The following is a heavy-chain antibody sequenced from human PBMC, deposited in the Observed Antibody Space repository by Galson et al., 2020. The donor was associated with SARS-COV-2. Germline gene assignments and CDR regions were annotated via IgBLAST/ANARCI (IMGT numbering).Heavy chain of an antibody. D-gene: IGHD6-13*01. Sequence: GESLKISCVASGFTFSGQAMHWVRQAPGKGLEWVGIISYDGTTRYNGDSLKGRFTISRDNSKNTLFLQMNNLRPEDTATYYCARETDDYSSSWYDYCGQGTRVTVSS. V-gene: IGHV3-30*01. CDR3: ARETDDYSSSWYDY. CDR1: GFTFSGQA. J-gene: IGHJ4*02. CDR2: ISYDGTTR.